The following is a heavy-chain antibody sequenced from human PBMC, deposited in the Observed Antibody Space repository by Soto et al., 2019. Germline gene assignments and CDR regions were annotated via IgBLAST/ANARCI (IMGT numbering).Heavy chain of an antibody. J-gene: IGHJ5*02. CDR1: GGTFSSYA. V-gene: IGHV1-69*13. CDR2: IIPIFGTA. CDR3: ARGYCSGGSCYLNWFDP. Sequence: SVKVSCKASGGTFSSYAISWVRQAPGQGLEWMGGIIPIFGTANYAQKFQGRVTITADESTSTAYMELSSLRSEDTAVYYCARGYCSGGSCYLNWFDPWGQGTLVTVSS. D-gene: IGHD2-15*01.